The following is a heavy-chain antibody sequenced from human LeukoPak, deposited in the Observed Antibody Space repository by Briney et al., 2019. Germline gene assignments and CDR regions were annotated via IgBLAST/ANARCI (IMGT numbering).Heavy chain of an antibody. Sequence: ASVKVSCKASGYTFTSYYIHWVRQAPGQGLEGMGIINPSGVRTTYAQKFQGRVTMTRDTSTSTVYMELSSLRSEDTAVYYCARALGELGYYYGMDVWGQGTTVTVSS. CDR2: INPSGVRT. V-gene: IGHV1-46*01. J-gene: IGHJ6*02. D-gene: IGHD3-10*01. CDR1: GYTFTSYY. CDR3: ARALGELGYYYGMDV.